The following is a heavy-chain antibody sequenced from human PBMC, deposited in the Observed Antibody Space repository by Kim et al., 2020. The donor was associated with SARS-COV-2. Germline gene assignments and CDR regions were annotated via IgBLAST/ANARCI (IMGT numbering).Heavy chain of an antibody. J-gene: IGHJ6*02. V-gene: IGHV1-2*02. CDR1: GYPFSGFY. CDR2: ISPNNGAT. Sequence: ASVKVSCKTSGYPFSGFYIHWVRQAPGQGLEWMWWISPNNGATKYAEASQGRVTMTRDTSINTAYLELSRLKSDDTAIYFCARGSDYHGLDVWGQGTTVTVSS. CDR3: ARGSDYHGLDV.